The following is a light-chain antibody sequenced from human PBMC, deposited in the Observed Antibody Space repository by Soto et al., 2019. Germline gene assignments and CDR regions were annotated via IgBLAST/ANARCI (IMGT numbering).Light chain of an antibody. CDR1: QSISSY. J-gene: IGKJ4*01. CDR3: QRSFSTPLT. V-gene: IGKV1-39*01. CDR2: AAS. Sequence: DIKMTQSTSSLSASVGDRVTITCRASQSISSYLHWYQQKPGKAPKLLIYAASSLQSGVPSRFSGSGSGTDFTLTISSLQPEDFATYYCQRSFSTPLTFGGGTKVEIK.